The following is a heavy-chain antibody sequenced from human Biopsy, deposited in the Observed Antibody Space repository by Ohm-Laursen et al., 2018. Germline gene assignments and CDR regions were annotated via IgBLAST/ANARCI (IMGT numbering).Heavy chain of an antibody. V-gene: IGHV4-34*01. CDR2: INHSGRT. J-gene: IGHJ6*02. Sequence: PGTLSLTCAVYGESFNGYYWSWIRQTPGKGLEWIGEINHSGRTNYNPSLKSRVTISVDMSKNQFSLKVRSVTAADTAVYYCVRGVDHYDPYHYYALDVWGQGTTVTVSS. CDR3: VRGVDHYDPYHYYALDV. D-gene: IGHD3-22*01. CDR1: GESFNGYY.